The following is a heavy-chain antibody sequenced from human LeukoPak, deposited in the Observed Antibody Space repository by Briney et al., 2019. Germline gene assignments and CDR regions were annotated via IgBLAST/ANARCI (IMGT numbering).Heavy chain of an antibody. Sequence: GGSLRLSCAASGFTFSSYSMNWVRQAPGKGLEWVSCTSKGSAYIYYADSVKGRFTISRDNAKNSLYLRMSSLRAEDTAVYYCAREEDSTAIRSSDGMDVWGQGTTVTVSS. CDR1: GFTFSSYS. J-gene: IGHJ6*02. CDR2: TSKGSAYI. D-gene: IGHD6-6*01. CDR3: AREEDSTAIRSSDGMDV. V-gene: IGHV3-21*01.